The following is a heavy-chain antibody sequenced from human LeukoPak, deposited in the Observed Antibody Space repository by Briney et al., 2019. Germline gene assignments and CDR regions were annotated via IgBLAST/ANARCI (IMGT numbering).Heavy chain of an antibody. CDR2: INPNSGGT. D-gene: IGHD6-19*01. V-gene: IGHV1-2*02. J-gene: IGHJ4*02. CDR1: GYTFTGYC. Sequence: ASVKVSCKASGYTFTGYCMHWVRQAPGQGLEWMGWINPNSGGTNYAQKFQGRVTMTRDTSISTAYMELSRLRSDDTAVYYCARDRTRTGYSSGWYHDYWGQGTLVTVSS. CDR3: ARDRTRTGYSSGWYHDY.